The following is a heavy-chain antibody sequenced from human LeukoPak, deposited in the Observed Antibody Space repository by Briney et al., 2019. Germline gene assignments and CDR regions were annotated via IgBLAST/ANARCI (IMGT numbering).Heavy chain of an antibody. CDR3: ARDSGWYFDY. J-gene: IGHJ4*02. D-gene: IGHD6-19*01. V-gene: IGHV3-30*03. Sequence: GGSLRLSCAASRFTFSSYGMHWVRQAPGKGLEWVAVISYDGSNKYYADSVKGRFTISRDNSKNTLHLQMNSLRAEDTAVYYCARDSGWYFDYWGQGTLVIVSS. CDR2: ISYDGSNK. CDR1: RFTFSSYG.